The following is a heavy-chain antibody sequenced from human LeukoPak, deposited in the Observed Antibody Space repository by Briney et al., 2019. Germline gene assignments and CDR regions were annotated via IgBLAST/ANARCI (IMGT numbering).Heavy chain of an antibody. CDR3: ARAQGRYCSGGSCYVHYGMDV. V-gene: IGHV3-53*01. Sequence: GGSLRLSCAASGFTVSSNYMSWVRQAPGKGLEWVSVIYSGGSTYYADSVKGRFTTSRDNSKNTLYLQMNSLRAEDTAVYYCARAQGRYCSGGSCYVHYGMDVWGQGTTVTVSS. J-gene: IGHJ6*02. CDR2: IYSGGST. CDR1: GFTVSSNY. D-gene: IGHD2-15*01.